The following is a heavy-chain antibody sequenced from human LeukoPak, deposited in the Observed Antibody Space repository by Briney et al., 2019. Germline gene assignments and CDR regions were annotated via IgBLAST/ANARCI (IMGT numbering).Heavy chain of an antibody. CDR3: ARGGSGSYYYKPTRHNWFDP. Sequence: SETLSLTCAVYGGSFSGYYWSWIRQPPGKGLEWIGEINHSGSTNYNPSLKSRVTISVDTSKNQFSLKLSSVTAADTAVYYCARGGSGSYYYKPTRHNWFDPWGQGTLVTVSS. D-gene: IGHD3-10*01. CDR2: INHSGST. J-gene: IGHJ5*02. V-gene: IGHV4-34*01. CDR1: GGSFSGYY.